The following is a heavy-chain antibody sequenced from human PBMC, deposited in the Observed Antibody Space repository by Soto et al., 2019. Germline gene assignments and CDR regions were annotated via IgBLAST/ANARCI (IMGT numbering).Heavy chain of an antibody. CDR3: AREGLAAAGNEFDY. V-gene: IGHV3-21*01. D-gene: IGHD6-13*01. CDR1: GFTFSSYS. CDR2: ISSSSSYI. Sequence: EVQLVESGGGLVKPGGSLRLSCAASGFTFSSYSMNWVRQAPGKGLEWVSSISSSSSYIYYADSVKGRFTISRDNAKNSLYLQRNSLRAEDTAVYYCAREGLAAAGNEFDYWGQGTLVTVSS. J-gene: IGHJ4*02.